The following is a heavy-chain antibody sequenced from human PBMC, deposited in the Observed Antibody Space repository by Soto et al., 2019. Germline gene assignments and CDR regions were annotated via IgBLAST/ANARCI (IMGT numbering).Heavy chain of an antibody. V-gene: IGHV1-69*13. CDR2: IIPIFGTA. J-gene: IGHJ3*02. CDR1: GGIFSSYA. D-gene: IGHD3-22*01. Sequence: SVKVSCKASGGIFSSYAISWVRQAPGQGLEWMGGIIPIFGTANYAQKFQGRVTITADESTSTAYMELSSLRSEDTAVYYCARCLYYYDSSGYRRCAFDIWGQGTMVTVSS. CDR3: ARCLYYYDSSGYRRCAFDI.